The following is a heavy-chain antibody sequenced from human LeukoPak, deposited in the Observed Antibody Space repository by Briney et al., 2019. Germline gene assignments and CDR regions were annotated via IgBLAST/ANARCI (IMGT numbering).Heavy chain of an antibody. Sequence: SVRVSCKASGGTFSNYAISWVRQAPGQGLAWVGGIIPIFGKANYAQKFQGRVTITADESTSTAYMELSSLRSEDTAVYYCARETVCTNGVCPLWGQGTLATVSS. CDR3: ARETVCTNGVCPL. D-gene: IGHD2-8*01. V-gene: IGHV1-69*01. CDR1: GGTFSNYA. CDR2: IIPIFGKA. J-gene: IGHJ4*02.